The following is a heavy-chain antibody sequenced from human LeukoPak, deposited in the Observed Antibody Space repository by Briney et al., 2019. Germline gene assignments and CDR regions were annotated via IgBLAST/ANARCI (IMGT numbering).Heavy chain of an antibody. Sequence: SETLSLTCTVSGGSISSGGYYWSWIRQHPGKGLEWIGYIYYSGSTYYNPSLKSRVTISVDTSKNQFSLKLGSVTAADTAVYYCARSGYCSGGSCYGYWFDPWGQGTLVTVSS. D-gene: IGHD2-15*01. CDR3: ARSGYCSGGSCYGYWFDP. V-gene: IGHV4-31*03. CDR1: GGSISSGGYY. CDR2: IYYSGST. J-gene: IGHJ5*02.